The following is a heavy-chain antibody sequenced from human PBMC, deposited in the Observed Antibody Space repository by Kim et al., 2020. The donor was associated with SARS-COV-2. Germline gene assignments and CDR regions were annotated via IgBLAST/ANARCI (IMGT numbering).Heavy chain of an antibody. V-gene: IGHV4-39*01. D-gene: IGHD3-16*01. CDR3: ARTIDYYDNARVFEY. Sequence: SETLSLTCSVSGGTVTTSDYYWSWIRQTPGRGLEWIGNIFWSGSTFYSRSLESRLRISIDRSKNQFSLNLASVTAADTAFYYCARTIDYYDNARVFEYWGRGVLVTVSS. J-gene: IGHJ4*02. CDR2: IFWSGST. CDR1: GGTVTTSDYY.